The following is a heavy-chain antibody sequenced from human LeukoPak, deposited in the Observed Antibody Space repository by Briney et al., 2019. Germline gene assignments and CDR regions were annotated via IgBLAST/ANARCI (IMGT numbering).Heavy chain of an antibody. CDR2: IKQDGSEK. CDR1: GFTSSSYW. V-gene: IGHV3-7*01. CDR3: ARDRSSWRTNAFDI. D-gene: IGHD6-13*01. Sequence: GSLRLSCAASGFTSSSYWMSWVRQAPGKGLEWVANIKQDGSEKYYVDSVKGRFTISRDNAKNSLYLQMNSLRAEDTAVYYCARDRSSWRTNAFDIWGQGTMVTVSS. J-gene: IGHJ3*02.